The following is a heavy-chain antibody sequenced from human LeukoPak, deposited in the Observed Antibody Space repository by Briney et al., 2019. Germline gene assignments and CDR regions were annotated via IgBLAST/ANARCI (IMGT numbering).Heavy chain of an antibody. V-gene: IGHV4-39*07. CDR3: ARGRTGYCSGGSCYHYFDY. CDR2: IYFSGGT. J-gene: IGHJ4*02. D-gene: IGHD2-15*01. Sequence: SETLSLTCTVSGDSISSSNCYWGWIRQPPGKGLEWIGSIYFSGGTYYNASLKSRVTISVDTSKNQFSLKLSSVTAADTAVYYCARGRTGYCSGGSCYHYFDYWGQGTLVTVSS. CDR1: GDSISSSNCY.